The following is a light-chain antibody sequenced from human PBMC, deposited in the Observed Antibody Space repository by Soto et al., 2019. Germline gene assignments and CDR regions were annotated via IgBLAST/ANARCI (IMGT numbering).Light chain of an antibody. CDR2: DAS. V-gene: IGKV3-11*01. Sequence: EVVMTQSPATLSLSPGERAILSCRASQSVSSYLAWYQRKPGQAPRLLIYDASNRAPGIPARFSGSGSGTDFTLTISSLEPEDFAVYYCQQRYNWPRVTFGGGTKVEIK. CDR3: QQRYNWPRVT. CDR1: QSVSSY. J-gene: IGKJ4*01.